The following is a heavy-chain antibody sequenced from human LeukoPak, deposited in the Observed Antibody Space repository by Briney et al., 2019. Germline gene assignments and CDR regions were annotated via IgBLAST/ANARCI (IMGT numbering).Heavy chain of an antibody. D-gene: IGHD5-12*01. Sequence: ASVKVSCKASGYTFTNYGISWVRQAPGQGLEWMGGIIPIFGTANYAQKFQGRVTITADESTSTAYMELSSLRSEDTAVYYCAGGYSGYLTYFDYWGQGTLVTVSS. V-gene: IGHV1-69*13. J-gene: IGHJ4*02. CDR1: GYTFTNYG. CDR2: IIPIFGTA. CDR3: AGGYSGYLTYFDY.